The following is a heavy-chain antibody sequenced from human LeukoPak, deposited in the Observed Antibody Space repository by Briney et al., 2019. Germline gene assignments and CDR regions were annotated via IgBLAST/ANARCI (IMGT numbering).Heavy chain of an antibody. CDR3: ARGGAHYYYGMDV. Sequence: SETLCLTCTVSGGSISSYYWSWIRQPPGKGLEWIGYIYYSGSTNYNPSLKSRVTISVDTSKNQFSLKLNSVTAADTAVYYCARGGAHYYYGMDVWGQGTTVTVSS. V-gene: IGHV4-59*01. CDR2: IYYSGST. CDR1: GGSISSYY. J-gene: IGHJ6*02.